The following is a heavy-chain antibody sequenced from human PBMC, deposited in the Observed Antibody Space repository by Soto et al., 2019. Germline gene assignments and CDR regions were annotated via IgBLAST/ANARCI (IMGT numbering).Heavy chain of an antibody. CDR2: ISTYNENT. D-gene: IGHD4-4*01. CDR3: ARDLVAVTTAGVYYYYGMDV. CDR1: GYTFTRYG. V-gene: IGHV1-18*01. Sequence: GASVKVSCKASGYTFTRYGISWVRQAPGQGLEWMGWISTYNENTKYAQKFQGRVTMTRDTSTSTAYMELSSLRSEDTAVYYCARDLVAVTTAGVYYYYGMDVWGQGTTVTVSS. J-gene: IGHJ6*02.